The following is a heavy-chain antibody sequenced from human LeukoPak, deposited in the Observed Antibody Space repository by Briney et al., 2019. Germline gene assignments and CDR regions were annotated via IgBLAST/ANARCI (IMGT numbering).Heavy chain of an antibody. CDR3: ATWNYYDSSGYYQYFDY. CDR1: GFTFDDYG. J-gene: IGHJ4*02. D-gene: IGHD3-22*01. V-gene: IGHV3-20*04. Sequence: GGSLRLSCAASGFTFDDYGMSWVRQAPGKGLEWVSGINWNGGSTGYADSVKGRFTISRDNAKNSLYLQMNSLRAEDTAVYYCATWNYYDSSGYYQYFDYWGQGTLVTVSS. CDR2: INWNGGST.